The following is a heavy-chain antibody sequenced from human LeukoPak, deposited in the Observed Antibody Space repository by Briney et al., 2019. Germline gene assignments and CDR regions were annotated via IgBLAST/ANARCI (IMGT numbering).Heavy chain of an antibody. D-gene: IGHD2-2*01. CDR1: GFTFSDYW. V-gene: IGHV3-30*03. CDR2: ISYDGSNK. Sequence: GGSLRLSCAASGFTFSDYWMSWVRQAPGKGLEWVAVISYDGSNKYYADSVKGRFTISRDNSKNTLYLQMNSLRAEDTAVYYCARDGNGIVVVPAAPIDYWGQGTLVTVSS. CDR3: ARDGNGIVVVPAAPIDY. J-gene: IGHJ4*02.